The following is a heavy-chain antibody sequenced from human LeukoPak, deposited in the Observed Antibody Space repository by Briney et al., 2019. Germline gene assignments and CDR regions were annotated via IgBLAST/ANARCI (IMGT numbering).Heavy chain of an antibody. V-gene: IGHV4-34*01. CDR3: ARLDRGTDGYNSVY. Sequence: SETLSLTCAVNGGSFSGYYWSWIRQSPGKGLEWIGEINHSGNTNYNPSLESRVTISGDTSKKQFSLKLNSATAADTAVYYCARLDRGTDGYNSVYWGQGTLVTVSS. CDR1: GGSFSGYY. D-gene: IGHD5-24*01. J-gene: IGHJ4*02. CDR2: INHSGNT.